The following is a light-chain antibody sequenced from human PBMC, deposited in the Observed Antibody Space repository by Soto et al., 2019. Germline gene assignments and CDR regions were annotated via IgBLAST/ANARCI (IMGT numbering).Light chain of an antibody. CDR3: QSYESNNQV. Sequence: NFMLTQPHSVSESPGKTVTISCSVSSGSIGSNYVQWYQQRPGSAPTTVISEDDKRPSGVPDRFSGSVDRSSNSASLTISGLKTEDEAEYYCQSYESNNQVFGGGTKLTVL. J-gene: IGLJ2*01. CDR2: EDD. CDR1: SGSIGSNY. V-gene: IGLV6-57*02.